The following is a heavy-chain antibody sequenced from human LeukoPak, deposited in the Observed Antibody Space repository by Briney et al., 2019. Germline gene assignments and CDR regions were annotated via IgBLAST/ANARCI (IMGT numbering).Heavy chain of an antibody. CDR3: ARSGVRGASSPDAFDV. J-gene: IGHJ3*01. Sequence: ASVKVSCKASGYIFTTYYMHWVRQAPGQGLEWVGITNPHGGSTSNAQKFQGRVTMTRDTSTSTVYMELSRLRFEDTAVYYCARSGVRGASSPDAFDVWGQGTLVTVSS. CDR2: TNPHGGST. D-gene: IGHD3-10*02. V-gene: IGHV1-46*01. CDR1: GYIFTTYY.